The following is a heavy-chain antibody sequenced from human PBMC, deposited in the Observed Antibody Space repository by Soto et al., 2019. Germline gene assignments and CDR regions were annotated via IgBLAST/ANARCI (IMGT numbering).Heavy chain of an antibody. CDR3: ATYGSGMPNWFDP. CDR2: IYYSGST. D-gene: IGHD3-10*01. CDR1: GGSISSGGYY. Sequence: TSETLSLTCTVSGGSISSGGYYWSWIRQHPGKGLEWIGYIYYSGSTYYNPSLKSRVTISVDTSKNQFSLKLSSVTAADTAVYYCATYGSGMPNWFDPWGQGTLVTVSS. J-gene: IGHJ5*02. V-gene: IGHV4-31*03.